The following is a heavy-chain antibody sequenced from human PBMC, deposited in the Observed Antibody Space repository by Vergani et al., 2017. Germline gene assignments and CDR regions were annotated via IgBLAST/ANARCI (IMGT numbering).Heavy chain of an antibody. CDR3: ARDRPXLLSGSYYNPLGSRGMDV. J-gene: IGHJ6*02. V-gene: IGHV4-31*03. D-gene: IGHD3-10*01. CDR2: IYYSGST. CDR1: GGSISSGGYY. Sequence: QVQLQESGPGLVKPSQTLSLTCTVSGGSISSGGYYWSWIRQHPGKGLEWIGYIYYSGSTYYNPSLKSRVTISVDTSKNQFSLKLSSVTAADTAVYYCARDRPXLLSGSYYNPLGSRGMDVWGQGTTVTVSS.